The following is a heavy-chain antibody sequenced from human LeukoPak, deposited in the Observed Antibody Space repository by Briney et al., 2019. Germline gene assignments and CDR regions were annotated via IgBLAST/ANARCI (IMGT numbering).Heavy chain of an antibody. CDR1: GFTFSSYS. J-gene: IGHJ4*02. CDR3: ARDRGSGWYFY. CDR2: ISSSSSYI. D-gene: IGHD6-19*01. V-gene: IGHV3-21*04. Sequence: GGSLRLSCAASGFTFSSYSMNWVRQAPGKGLEWVSSISSSSSYIYYADSVKGRFTISRDNAKNSLYLQMNSLRVEDTAVYYCARDRGSGWYFYWGQGTLVTVSS.